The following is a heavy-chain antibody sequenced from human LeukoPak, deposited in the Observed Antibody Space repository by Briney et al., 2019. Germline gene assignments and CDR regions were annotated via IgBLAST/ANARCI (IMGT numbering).Heavy chain of an antibody. CDR2: INHSGST. CDR1: GGSFSGYY. Sequence: SETLSLTCAVYGGSFSGYYWSWIRQPPGKGLEWIGEINHSGSTNYNPSLKSRVTISVDTSKNQFSLKLNSVTAADTAVYYCARINYYDSGGFPTNWCDPWGQGTLVTVSS. CDR3: ARINYYDSGGFPTNWCDP. J-gene: IGHJ5*02. D-gene: IGHD3-22*01. V-gene: IGHV4-34*01.